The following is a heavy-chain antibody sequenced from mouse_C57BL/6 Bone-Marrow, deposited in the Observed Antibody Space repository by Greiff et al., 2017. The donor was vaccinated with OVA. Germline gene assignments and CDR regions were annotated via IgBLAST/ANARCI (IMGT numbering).Heavy chain of an antibody. CDR2: ICTGGST. CDR1: GYTLTSYG. CDR3: SKYWVSWYAMDY. V-gene: IGHV2-5*01. Sequence: QVQLQQSGPGLVQPSQSVSITCTASGYTLTSYGVHWVRQSPGKGLEWLGVICTGGSTNYNEANLSSKGNTKGNSKSQVFFTMNSLQADDTAIYYCSKYWVSWYAMDYWGQGTSVTVSS. D-gene: IGHD6-2*01. J-gene: IGHJ4*01.